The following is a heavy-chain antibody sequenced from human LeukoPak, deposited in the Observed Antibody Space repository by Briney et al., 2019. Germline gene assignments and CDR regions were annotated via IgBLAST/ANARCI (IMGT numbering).Heavy chain of an antibody. Sequence: PGGSLRLSCAASGFTFSSCAMTWVRQAPGKGLEWVSALSGSGGSTYYADSVKGRFTISRDNSKNTLYLQMNSLRAEDTAVYYCAKAARYSLAYFYYFDYWGQGTLVTVSS. J-gene: IGHJ4*02. V-gene: IGHV3-23*01. D-gene: IGHD6-13*01. CDR3: AKAARYSLAYFYYFDY. CDR1: GFTFSSCA. CDR2: LSGSGGST.